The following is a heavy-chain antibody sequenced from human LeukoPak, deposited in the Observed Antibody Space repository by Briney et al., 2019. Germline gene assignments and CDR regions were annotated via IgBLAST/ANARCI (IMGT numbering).Heavy chain of an antibody. D-gene: IGHD3-22*01. CDR3: ARDAYDKGAFDI. V-gene: IGHV3-33*08. J-gene: IGHJ3*02. CDR2: IWYDGSNK. CDR1: GFTFSGYG. Sequence: GGSLRLSCAASGFTFSGYGMHWVRQAPGKGLEWVAVIWYDGSNKYHADSVKGRFTISRDSSKNTLYLQMNSLRAEDTAVYYCARDAYDKGAFDIWGQGTMVPVSS.